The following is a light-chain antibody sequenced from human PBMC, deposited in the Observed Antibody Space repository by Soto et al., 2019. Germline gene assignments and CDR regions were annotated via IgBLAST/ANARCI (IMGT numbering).Light chain of an antibody. CDR2: TAS. V-gene: IGKV1-39*01. CDR1: QSISTH. J-gene: IGKJ5*01. CDR3: QQSYSTPRIT. Sequence: DIQVTQSPSSLSASVGDRVTITCRASQSISTHLHWYQQKPGKAPKLLIYTASSLQSGVPSRFSGSGSGTDFTLTISSLQPEDFATYYCQQSYSTPRITFGHGTRLEIK.